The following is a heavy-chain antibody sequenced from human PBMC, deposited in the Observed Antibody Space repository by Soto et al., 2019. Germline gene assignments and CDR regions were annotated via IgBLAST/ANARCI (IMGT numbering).Heavy chain of an antibody. CDR1: GFTFSSYA. CDR3: ANPDIVVVAAAIGEENYYYMDV. V-gene: IGHV3-23*01. J-gene: IGHJ6*03. CDR2: ISGSGGST. Sequence: EVQLLESGGGLVQPGGSLRLSCAASGFTFSSYAMSWVRQAPGKGLEWVSAISGSGGSTYYADSVKGRFTISRDNSKNTLYLQMNSLRAEDTAVYYCANPDIVVVAAAIGEENYYYMDVWGKGTTVTVSS. D-gene: IGHD2-2*01.